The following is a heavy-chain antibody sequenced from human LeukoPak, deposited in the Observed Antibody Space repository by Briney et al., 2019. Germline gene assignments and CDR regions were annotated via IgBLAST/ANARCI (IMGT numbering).Heavy chain of an antibody. J-gene: IGHJ1*01. Sequence: SQTLSLTCTVSGGSISSGSYYWSWVRQPAGKGLEWIGRIYTSGSTSYNPSLKSRVTISVDTSKNQFSLKLSSVTAADTAVYYCARHRRASSWSGIYLHWGQGTLVTVSS. CDR1: GGSISSGSYY. D-gene: IGHD6-13*01. CDR2: IYTSGST. V-gene: IGHV4-61*02. CDR3: ARHRRASSWSGIYLH.